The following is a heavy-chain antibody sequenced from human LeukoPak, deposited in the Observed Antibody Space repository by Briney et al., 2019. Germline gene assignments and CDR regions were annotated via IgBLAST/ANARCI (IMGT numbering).Heavy chain of an antibody. CDR1: GGSISSYY. CDR3: ARESYYDSSGYSHDAFDI. J-gene: IGHJ3*02. V-gene: IGHV4-4*07. D-gene: IGHD3-22*01. CDR2: IYTSGST. Sequence: SETLSLTCTVSGGSISSYYWSWIRQPAGKGLEWIGRIYTSGSTNYNPSLKSRVTMSVDTSKNQFSLNLSSVTAADTAVYYCARESYYDSSGYSHDAFDIWGQGTMVTVSS.